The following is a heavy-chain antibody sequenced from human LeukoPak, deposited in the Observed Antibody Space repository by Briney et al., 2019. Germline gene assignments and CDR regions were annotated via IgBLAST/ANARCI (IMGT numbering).Heavy chain of an antibody. D-gene: IGHD2-2*01. V-gene: IGHV1-8*01. Sequence: ASVKVSCKASGYTFTSYDINRVRQATGQGPEWMGWMNPKSGNTVYAQKFQGRVTITRNTPISTVYMELRSLRSEDTAVYYCARSYCSSTSCYSPDYWGQGTLVTVSS. CDR3: ARSYCSSTSCYSPDY. CDR1: GYTFTSYD. CDR2: MNPKSGNT. J-gene: IGHJ4*02.